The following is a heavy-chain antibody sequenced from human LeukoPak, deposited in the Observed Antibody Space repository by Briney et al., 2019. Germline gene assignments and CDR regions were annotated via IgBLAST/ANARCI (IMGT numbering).Heavy chain of an antibody. CDR1: GFTFSSYS. V-gene: IGHV3-21*01. D-gene: IGHD2-8*01. CDR2: ISSSSSYI. J-gene: IGHJ4*02. CDR3: ARDANSMAPFDY. Sequence: GGSLRLSCAASGFTFSSYSMNWVRQAPGKGLEWVSSISSSSSYIYYADLVKGRFTISRDNAKNSLYLQMNSLRAEDTAVYYCARDANSMAPFDYWGQGTLATVSS.